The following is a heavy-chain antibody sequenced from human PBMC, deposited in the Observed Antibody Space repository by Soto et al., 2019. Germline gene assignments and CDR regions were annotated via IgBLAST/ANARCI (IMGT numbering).Heavy chain of an antibody. J-gene: IGHJ2*01. D-gene: IGHD4-17*01. CDR1: GFTFSSYA. CDR3: ARVGETTEVTRYWYFDL. Sequence: QVQLVESGGGVVQPGRSLRLSCAASGFTFSSYAMHWVRQAPGKGLEWVALISYDGSNKYYADSGKGRFTISRENSKNTLYLQMNSLRAEDTAVYYCARVGETTEVTRYWYFDLWGRGTLVTVSS. V-gene: IGHV3-30-3*01. CDR2: ISYDGSNK.